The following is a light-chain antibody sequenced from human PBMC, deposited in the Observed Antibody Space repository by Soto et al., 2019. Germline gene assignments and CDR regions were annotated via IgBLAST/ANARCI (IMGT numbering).Light chain of an antibody. CDR2: EVS. CDR1: SSDIGDYDY. Sequence: QSALTQPASVSGSPGQSITISCTGTSSDIGDYDYVSWYQQYPGKAPNLLLYEVSNRPSGVSTRFSGSKSGNTASLTISGLQPEDEAHYYCSSYRSSTTLYVFGTGTRSPS. V-gene: IGLV2-14*01. CDR3: SSYRSSTTLYV. J-gene: IGLJ1*01.